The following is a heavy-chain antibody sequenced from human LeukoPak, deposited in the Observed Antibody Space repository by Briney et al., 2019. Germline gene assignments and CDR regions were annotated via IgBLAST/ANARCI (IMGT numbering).Heavy chain of an antibody. Sequence: PSETLSLTCTVSGVSITDYYWSWIRQPPGNGLEWIAYIFHTGDTRYNPFLQSRIIISLDTSKNQFSPKLRSVTAADTALYYCARHPLRGGFDFWGQGALVTVSS. CDR1: GVSITDYY. J-gene: IGHJ4*02. CDR3: ARHPLRGGFDF. V-gene: IGHV4-59*08. CDR2: IFHTGDT.